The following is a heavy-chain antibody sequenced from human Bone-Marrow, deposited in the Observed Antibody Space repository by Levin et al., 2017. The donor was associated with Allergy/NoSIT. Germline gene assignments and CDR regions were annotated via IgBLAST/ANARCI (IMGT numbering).Heavy chain of an antibody. D-gene: IGHD6-6*01. CDR3: ARVGIYIAAEGWFDP. CDR2: INPNSGGT. V-gene: IGHV1-2*06. Sequence: EASVKVSCKASGYTFTGYYMHWVRQAPGQGLEWMGRINPNSGGTNYAQKFQGRVTMTRDTSISTAYMELSRLRSDDTAVYYCARVGIYIAAEGWFDPWGQGTLVTVSS. J-gene: IGHJ5*02. CDR1: GYTFTGYY.